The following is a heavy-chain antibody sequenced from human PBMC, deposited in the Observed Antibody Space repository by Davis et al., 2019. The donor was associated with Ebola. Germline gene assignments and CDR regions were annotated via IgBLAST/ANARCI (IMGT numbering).Heavy chain of an antibody. V-gene: IGHV4-39*02. CDR2: IYYSGST. D-gene: IGHD2-2*01. J-gene: IGHJ6*02. CDR3: AREGGIVVVPAANRKYYYGMDV. Sequence: SETLSLTCTVSGGSISSSSYYWGWIRQPPGKGLEWIGSIYYSGSTYYNPSLKSRVTISVDTSKNQFSLKLSSVTAADTAVYYCAREGGIVVVPAANRKYYYGMDVWGQGTTVTVSS. CDR1: GGSISSSSYY.